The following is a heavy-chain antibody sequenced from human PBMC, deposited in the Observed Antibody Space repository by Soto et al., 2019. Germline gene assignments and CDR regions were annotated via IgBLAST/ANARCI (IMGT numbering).Heavy chain of an antibody. V-gene: IGHV4-59*01. J-gene: IGHJ5*02. Sequence: SETLSLTCTVSGGSISSYYWSWIRQPPGEGLEWIGYIYYSGSTNYNPSLKSRVTISVDTSKNQFSLKLSSVTAADTAVYYCASSYDSSGYNWFDPWGQGTLVTVSS. CDR3: ASSYDSSGYNWFDP. CDR1: GGSISSYY. CDR2: IYYSGST. D-gene: IGHD3-22*01.